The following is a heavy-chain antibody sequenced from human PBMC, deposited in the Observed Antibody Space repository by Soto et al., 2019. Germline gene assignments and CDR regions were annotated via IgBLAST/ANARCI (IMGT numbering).Heavy chain of an antibody. V-gene: IGHV4-59*01. J-gene: IGHJ6*02. D-gene: IGHD6-13*01. Sequence: SETLSLTCTVSGGSISSYYWSWIRQPPGKGPEWIGYIYYSGSTNYNPPLKSRVTISVDTSKNQFSLKLSSVTAADTAVYYCARAGSSSWYHGNYYGMDVWGQGTTVTVSS. CDR1: GGSISSYY. CDR3: ARAGSSSWYHGNYYGMDV. CDR2: IYYSGST.